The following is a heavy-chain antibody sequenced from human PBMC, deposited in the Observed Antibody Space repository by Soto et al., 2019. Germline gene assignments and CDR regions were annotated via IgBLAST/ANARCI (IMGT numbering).Heavy chain of an antibody. CDR3: XXVLNGGRPSTMVRGVIITQVVYFDY. V-gene: IGHV4-31*03. CDR2: IYYSGST. CDR1: GGSISSGGYY. Sequence: TLSLTCTVSGGSISSGGYYWSWIRQHPGKGLEWIGYIYYSGSTYYNPSLKSRVTISVDTSKNQFSLKLSSVTAADTAVYYXXXVLNGGRPSTMVRGVIITQVVYFDYXGQGTLVTVSS. D-gene: IGHD3-10*01. J-gene: IGHJ4*02.